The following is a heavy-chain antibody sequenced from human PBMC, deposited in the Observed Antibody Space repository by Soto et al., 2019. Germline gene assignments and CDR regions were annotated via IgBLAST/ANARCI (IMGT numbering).Heavy chain of an antibody. CDR1: GNTFTSFY. D-gene: IGHD5-12*01. CDR2: LDPRGTFR. Sequence: QVQLVQSGTEVQGPGASVKISCKPSGNTFTSFYIHWVRQAPGQGLEWMGQLDPRGTFRSYAPKFQGRATMTSDTSTSTVYMELSSLRSEDTAVYYCARGVGSSWFDLRGQGTLVTVSS. CDR3: ARGVGSSWFDL. J-gene: IGHJ5*02. V-gene: IGHV1-46*01.